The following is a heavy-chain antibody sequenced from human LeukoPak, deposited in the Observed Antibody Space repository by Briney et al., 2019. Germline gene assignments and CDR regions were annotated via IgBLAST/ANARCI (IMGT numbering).Heavy chain of an antibody. CDR1: GFTFDDYA. CDR2: ISQTSDTI. D-gene: IGHD6-19*01. V-gene: IGHV3-9*01. J-gene: IGHJ5*02. Sequence: PGGSLRLSCGASGFTFDDYAMHWVRQAPGKGLEWDSGISQTSDTIDYADSVKGRFTISRDNAKNSLYLQMNSLRAEDTALYYCAKGGWADTWGQGTLVIVSS. CDR3: AKGGWADT.